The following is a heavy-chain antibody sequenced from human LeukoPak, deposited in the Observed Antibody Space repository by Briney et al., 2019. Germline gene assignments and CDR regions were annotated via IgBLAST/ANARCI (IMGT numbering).Heavy chain of an antibody. CDR3: ALGLVVAADDAFDI. Sequence: EASVKVSCKASGGTFSSYTISWVRQAPGQGLEWMGRIIPILGIANYAQKFQGRVTITPDKSTSTAYMELSSLRSEDTAVYYCALGLVVAADDAFDIWGQGTMVTVSS. CDR1: GGTFSSYT. V-gene: IGHV1-69*02. D-gene: IGHD2-15*01. J-gene: IGHJ3*02. CDR2: IIPILGIA.